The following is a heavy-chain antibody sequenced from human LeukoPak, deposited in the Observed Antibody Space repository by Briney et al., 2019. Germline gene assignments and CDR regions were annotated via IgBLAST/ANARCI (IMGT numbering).Heavy chain of an antibody. J-gene: IGHJ4*02. D-gene: IGHD6-13*01. CDR3: ARETAAGSVFDS. Sequence: ASVKVSCKASGYTFIDYYIHWVRQAPGQGLEWMGWIKTDTGGTNYAQKFQGRVTMTRDTSISTAYMELSRLKSDGTAVYYCARETAAGSVFDSWGQGTLVTVSS. V-gene: IGHV1-2*02. CDR2: IKTDTGGT. CDR1: GYTFIDYY.